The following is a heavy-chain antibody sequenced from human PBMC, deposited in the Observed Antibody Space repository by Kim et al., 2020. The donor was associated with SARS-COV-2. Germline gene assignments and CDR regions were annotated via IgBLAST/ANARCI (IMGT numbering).Heavy chain of an antibody. Sequence: GGSLRLSCAASGFTFSSYAMHWVRQAPGKGLEWVAVISYDGSNKYYADSVKGRFTISRDNSKNTLYLQMNSLRAEDTAVYYCAREAEPVRWSGGGGTFDYWGQGTLVTVSS. CDR2: ISYDGSNK. CDR1: GFTFSSYA. D-gene: IGHD3-3*01. CDR3: AREAEPVRWSGGGGTFDY. V-gene: IGHV3-30*04. J-gene: IGHJ4*02.